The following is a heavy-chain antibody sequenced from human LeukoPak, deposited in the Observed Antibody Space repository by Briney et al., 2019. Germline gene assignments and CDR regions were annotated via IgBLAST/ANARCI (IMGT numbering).Heavy chain of an antibody. CDR2: IYYSGST. CDR3: ARALGSSGYGWCDP. D-gene: IGHD3-22*01. V-gene: IGHV4-31*03. CDR1: GGSISSGGYY. J-gene: IGHJ5*02. Sequence: TLSLTCTVSGGSISSGGYYWSWIRQHPGEGLEWLGNIYYSGSTYYNPSLKSRLTISVDTSKNQFSLKLSSVTAADTAVYYCARALGSSGYGWCDPWGQGTLVTVSS.